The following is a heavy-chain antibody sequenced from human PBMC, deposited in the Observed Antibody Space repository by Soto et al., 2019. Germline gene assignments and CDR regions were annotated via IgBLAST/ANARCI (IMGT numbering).Heavy chain of an antibody. CDR1: GFTFSSYG. D-gene: IGHD6-19*01. Sequence: QVQLVESGGGVVQPGRSLRLSCAASGFTFSSYGMHWVRQAPGKGLEWVAVIWYDGSNKYYADSVKGRFTISRDNSKNRLYQQINSPRAEDTAVYYCARDSATSSGWYDHAFDMWGQGTMVTVSS. CDR3: ARDSATSSGWYDHAFDM. CDR2: IWYDGSNK. J-gene: IGHJ3*02. V-gene: IGHV3-33*01.